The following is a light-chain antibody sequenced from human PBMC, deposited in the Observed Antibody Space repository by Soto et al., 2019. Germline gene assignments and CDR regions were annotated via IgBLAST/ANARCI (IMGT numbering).Light chain of an antibody. Sequence: QSVLTRPPSVSAAPGQKVTVSCSGSRSNIGNNYVSWYQHLPGTAPKLLIYDNDKRPSGIPDRFSASKSGTSATLDITGLQTGDEADYYCEAWDSNLSGGVFGGGTKVTVL. CDR3: EAWDSNLSGGV. V-gene: IGLV1-51*01. CDR1: RSNIGNNY. J-gene: IGLJ2*01. CDR2: DND.